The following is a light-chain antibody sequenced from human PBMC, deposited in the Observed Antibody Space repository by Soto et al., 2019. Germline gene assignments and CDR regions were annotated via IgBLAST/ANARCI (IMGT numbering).Light chain of an antibody. J-gene: IGKJ4*01. CDR2: GAS. CDR3: QQYVSSPLLT. Sequence: EIVLTQSPGTLSLSPGERATLSCRASQSISNNYLAWYQQKPGQAPRLLIYGASSRATGIPDRFSGSGSGTDFTLTISRLEPEDFAVYYCQQYVSSPLLTFGGGT. V-gene: IGKV3-20*01. CDR1: QSISNNY.